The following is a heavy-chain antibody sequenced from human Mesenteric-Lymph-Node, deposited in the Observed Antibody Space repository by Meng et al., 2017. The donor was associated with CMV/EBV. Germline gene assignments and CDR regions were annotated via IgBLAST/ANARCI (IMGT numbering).Heavy chain of an antibody. D-gene: IGHD3-10*01. Sequence: SVKVSCKASGYTFTGYYLHWVRQAPGQGLEWMGRIIPILDIANSAQKFQGRVTITADKSTSVAYMELSSLTSEDTAVYYCARDKRTNGDYYYGMDVWGQGTTVTVSS. CDR3: ARDKRTNGDYYYGMDV. V-gene: IGHV1-69*04. CDR2: IIPILDIA. J-gene: IGHJ6*02. CDR1: GYTFTGYY.